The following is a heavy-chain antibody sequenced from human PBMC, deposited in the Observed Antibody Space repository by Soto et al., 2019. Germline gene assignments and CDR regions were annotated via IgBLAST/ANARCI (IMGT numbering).Heavy chain of an antibody. CDR2: MNPNRGNT. Sequence: QVQLVQSGAEVKKPGASVKVSCKASGYSFTSYDISWVRQATGQGLERMGWMNPNRGNTGYAQKFQSRVTMTRNTSISTAYMELSSLRSEDTAVYYSARVSMGSSSEDFQHWGQGTMVSVSS. D-gene: IGHD6-6*01. V-gene: IGHV1-8*01. CDR3: ARVSMGSSSEDFQH. J-gene: IGHJ1*01. CDR1: GYSFTSYD.